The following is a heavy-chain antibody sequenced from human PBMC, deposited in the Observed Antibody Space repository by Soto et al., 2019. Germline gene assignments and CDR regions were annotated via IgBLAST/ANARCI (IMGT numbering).Heavy chain of an antibody. D-gene: IGHD4-17*01. Sequence: EVQLVESGGGLVQPGGSLRLSCAASGFTVSSNYMSWVRQAPGKGLEGVSVIYSGRSTYYADSVKGRFTISRDNSKNTLYLQMNSLRAEDTAVYYCARHRPRDYGDFEFDYWGQGTLVTVSS. J-gene: IGHJ4*02. CDR1: GFTVSSNY. CDR2: IYSGRST. V-gene: IGHV3-66*04. CDR3: ARHRPRDYGDFEFDY.